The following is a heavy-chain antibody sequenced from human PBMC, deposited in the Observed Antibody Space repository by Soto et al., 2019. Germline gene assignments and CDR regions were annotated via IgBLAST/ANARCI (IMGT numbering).Heavy chain of an antibody. CDR3: ARGVAVPGASWFDP. CDR2: ISSSGTVT. D-gene: IGHD6-19*01. CDR1: GFTFSDFY. J-gene: IGHJ5*02. Sequence: GVLRLSCAGPGFTFSDFYMSWIRQAPGKGLEWISYISSSGTVTYYADSVKGRFTISRDNAKNSLYLLINSLRVGDTAVYFCARGVAVPGASWFDPWGQGTLVTVSS. V-gene: IGHV3-11*01.